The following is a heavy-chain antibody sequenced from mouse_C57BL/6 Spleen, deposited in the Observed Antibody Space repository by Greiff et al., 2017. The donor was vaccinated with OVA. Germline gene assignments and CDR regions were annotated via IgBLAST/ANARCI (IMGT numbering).Heavy chain of an antibody. D-gene: IGHD2-4*01. CDR1: GYTFTDYN. J-gene: IGHJ4*01. V-gene: IGHV1-22*01. Sequence: EVQLVESGPELVKPGASVKMSCKASGYTFTDYNMHWVKQSHGKSLEWIGYINPNNGGTSYNQKFKGKATLTVNKSSSTAYMELRSLTSEDSAVYYCTSLYDYGGAMDYWGQGTSVTVSS. CDR3: TSLYDYGGAMDY. CDR2: INPNNGGT.